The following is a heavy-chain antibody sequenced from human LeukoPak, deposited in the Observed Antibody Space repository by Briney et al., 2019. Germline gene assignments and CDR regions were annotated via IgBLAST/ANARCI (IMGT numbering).Heavy chain of an antibody. CDR2: IRSNSDGGTI. CDR1: GFTFSNAW. Sequence: GGSLRLSCAASGFTFSNAWMNWVRRAPGKGLEWVGRIRSNSDGGTIDYAAPVKGRFTLSRDDSKTTLYLQMNSLQTEDTAVYYCATDFYDSTWGQGTLVTVSS. J-gene: IGHJ5*02. CDR3: ATDFYDST. D-gene: IGHD3-22*01. V-gene: IGHV3-15*07.